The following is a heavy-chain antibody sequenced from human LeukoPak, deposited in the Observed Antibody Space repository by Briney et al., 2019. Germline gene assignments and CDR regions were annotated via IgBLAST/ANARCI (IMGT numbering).Heavy chain of an antibody. CDR3: AKSARITMVRGVINNPPDY. V-gene: IGHV3-23*01. J-gene: IGHJ4*02. Sequence: GGSLRLSCAASGFTFSSYAMSWVRQAPGKGLEWVSAISGSGGSTYYADSVKGRFTISRDNSKNTLYLKMNSLRAEDTAVYYCAKSARITMVRGVINNPPDYWGQGTLVTVSS. CDR1: GFTFSSYA. CDR2: ISGSGGST. D-gene: IGHD3-10*01.